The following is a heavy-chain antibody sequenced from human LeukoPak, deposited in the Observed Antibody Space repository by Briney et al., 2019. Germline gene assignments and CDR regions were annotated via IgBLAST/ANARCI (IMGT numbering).Heavy chain of an antibody. V-gene: IGHV3-7*03. CDR3: ARDYTGYFP. J-gene: IGHJ5*02. D-gene: IGHD3-9*01. CDR1: GFTFSSYW. Sequence: GGSLRLSCEASGFTFSSYWMSWVRQAPGKGLEWVANIKTDGSEKYYVDSVKGRFTISRDNAKNSLYLQMNSLRAEDTAVYYCARDYTGYFPWGQGTLVTVSS. CDR2: IKTDGSEK.